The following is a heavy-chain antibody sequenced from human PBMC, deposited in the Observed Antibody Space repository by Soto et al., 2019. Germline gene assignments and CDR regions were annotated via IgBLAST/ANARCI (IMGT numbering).Heavy chain of an antibody. CDR2: IYYSGST. CDR1: GGSISSYY. D-gene: IGHD5-18*01. Sequence: SETLSITCTVSGGSISSYYWSWIRQPPGKGLEWIGYIYYSGSTNYNPSHKSRVTISVDTSKNQFSLKLSSVTAADTAVYYCARHLYSPNYFDYWGQGTLVTVSS. CDR3: ARHLYSPNYFDY. J-gene: IGHJ4*02. V-gene: IGHV4-59*08.